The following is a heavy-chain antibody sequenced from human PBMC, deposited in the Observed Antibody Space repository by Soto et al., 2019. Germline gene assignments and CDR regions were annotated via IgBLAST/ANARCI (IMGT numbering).Heavy chain of an antibody. CDR2: ISSSGSTI. V-gene: IGHV3-11*01. Sequence: GGSLRLSCVASGFTFSDYYMSWIRQAPGKGLEWVSYISSSGSTIYYADSVKGRFTMSRDNAKNSRFLQMNSLRAEDTAVYYCARGSLMYYDYIWGSYRSPWFDPWGQGTLVTVSS. CDR3: ARGSLMYYDYIWGSYRSPWFDP. J-gene: IGHJ5*02. D-gene: IGHD3-16*02. CDR1: GFTFSDYY.